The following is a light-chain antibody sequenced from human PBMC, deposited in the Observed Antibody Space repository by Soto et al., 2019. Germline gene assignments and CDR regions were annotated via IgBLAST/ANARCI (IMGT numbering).Light chain of an antibody. CDR1: DIGRKS. CDR3: QVWDPDADPPTV. J-gene: IGLJ3*02. V-gene: IGLV3-21*04. Sequence: SYGLTQPPSVSVAPEKTARITCGQNDIGRKSVHWYQQKPGQAPVLVIYNDSDRPSGIPERFSGSKSGNTATLTISRVEAGDEADYSCQVWDPDADPPTVFGGGTKLTVL. CDR2: NDS.